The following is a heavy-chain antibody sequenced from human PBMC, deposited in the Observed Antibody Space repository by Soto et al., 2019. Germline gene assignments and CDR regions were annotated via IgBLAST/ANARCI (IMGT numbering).Heavy chain of an antibody. Sequence: EVQPLESGGGLVQPGGSLRLSCAASGFTFSSYAMSWVRQAPGKGLEWVSAISGSGGSTYYADSVKGRFTISRDNSKNTLYLQMNSLRAEDTAVYYCANHGWSGSGSYFDYWGQGTLVTVSS. V-gene: IGHV3-23*01. J-gene: IGHJ4*02. CDR1: GFTFSSYA. D-gene: IGHD3-10*01. CDR3: ANHGWSGSGSYFDY. CDR2: ISGSGGST.